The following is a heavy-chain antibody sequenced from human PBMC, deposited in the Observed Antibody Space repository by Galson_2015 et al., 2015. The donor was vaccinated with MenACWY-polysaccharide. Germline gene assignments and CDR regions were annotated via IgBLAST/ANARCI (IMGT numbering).Heavy chain of an antibody. CDR3: ARIIARKYTFADS. V-gene: IGHV1-8*01. J-gene: IGHJ4*02. CDR1: GYKFSSYD. D-gene: IGHD2-21*01. Sequence: SVKVSCKASGYKFSSYDINWVRQASGQGLEWMGWMNPNSGNTGYAQRFQGRVAMTRDTATAYMELSSLRSEDTAVYYCARIIARKYTFADSWGQGTLVTVSS. CDR2: MNPNSGNT.